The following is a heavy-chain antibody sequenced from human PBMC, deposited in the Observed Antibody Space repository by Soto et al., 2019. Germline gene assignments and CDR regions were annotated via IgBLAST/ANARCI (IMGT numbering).Heavy chain of an antibody. Sequence: QVQLVQSGAEVKKPGASVKVSCKASGYTFTSYYMHWVRQAPGQGLEWMGIINPSGGSTSYAQKFQGGFTMTRDTSTSTVYREFSSVRSEDTAVYYCARVVDYGGGGDAFDIWGRGTMVTVSS. CDR3: ARVVDYGGGGDAFDI. CDR1: GYTFTSYY. V-gene: IGHV1-46*01. D-gene: IGHD4-17*01. J-gene: IGHJ3*02. CDR2: INPSGGST.